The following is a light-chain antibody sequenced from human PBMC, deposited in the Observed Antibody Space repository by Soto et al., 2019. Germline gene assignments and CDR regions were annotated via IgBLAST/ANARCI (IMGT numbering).Light chain of an antibody. CDR1: QNLNIN. CDR2: GAS. CDR3: QQYKSWPLT. Sequence: EIVMTQSPATLSVSPGERATLSCRASQNLNINLAWYQQNPGQAPRLLIFGASTRATGIPVRFSGSGSGTEFTLTISSLQSEDFAVYYCQQYKSWPLTFGGGTKVEIK. J-gene: IGKJ4*01. V-gene: IGKV3-15*01.